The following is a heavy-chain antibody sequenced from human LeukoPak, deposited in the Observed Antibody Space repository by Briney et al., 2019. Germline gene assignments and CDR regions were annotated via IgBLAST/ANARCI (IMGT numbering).Heavy chain of an antibody. V-gene: IGHV4-59*01. J-gene: IGHJ2*01. CDR1: GASFNIYY. D-gene: IGHD6-13*01. CDR2: IYYSGST. Sequence: SEALSLTCTVSGASFNIYYWSWIRQPPGKGLEWIGYIYYSGSTNYSPSLKSRLTISVDTSKNQFSLKLSSVTAADTAVYYCARTYGSSGLGYFDLWGRGTLVTVSS. CDR3: ARTYGSSGLGYFDL.